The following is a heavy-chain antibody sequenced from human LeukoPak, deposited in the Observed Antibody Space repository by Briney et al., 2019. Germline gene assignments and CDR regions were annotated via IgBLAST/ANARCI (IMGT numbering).Heavy chain of an antibody. J-gene: IGHJ3*02. CDR1: GFIFDNYA. CDR3: ARSYYYDSSGYPQWDAFDI. CDR2: ISGDGGST. Sequence: TGGSLRLSCAAPGFIFDNYAIHWVRQAPGKGLEWVSLISGDGGSTFYADSVRGRFTISRDNAKNSLYLQMNSLRAEDTAVYYCARSYYYDSSGYPQWDAFDIWGQGTMVTVSS. V-gene: IGHV3-43*02. D-gene: IGHD3-22*01.